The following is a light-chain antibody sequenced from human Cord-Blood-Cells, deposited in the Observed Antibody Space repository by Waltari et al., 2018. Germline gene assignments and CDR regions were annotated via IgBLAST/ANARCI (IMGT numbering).Light chain of an antibody. CDR2: YDD. CDR3: AAWDDSLNGYV. Sequence: QSVLTQPPSVSAAPRQRVTISCSGSSSNIGTNAVHGYQQLPGKAPKLLIYYDDLLPSWVSDRFSGSKSGTSASLAISGLQSEDEADYYCAAWDDSLNGYVFGTGTKVTIL. V-gene: IGLV1-36*01. J-gene: IGLJ1*01. CDR1: SSNIGTNA.